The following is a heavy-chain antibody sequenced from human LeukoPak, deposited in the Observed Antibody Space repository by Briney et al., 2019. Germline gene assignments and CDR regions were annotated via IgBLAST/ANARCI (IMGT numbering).Heavy chain of an antibody. CDR1: VFTVSSNY. J-gene: IGHJ3*02. D-gene: IGHD3-3*01. CDR3: AKGPNAMFGFDI. V-gene: IGHV3-23*01. Sequence: PGGSLRLSCAASVFTVSSNYMHWVRQAPVKGLEWVSAISGSGGSTFYADSVKGRFTISRDNSKNTLYLQMNSLRDDDTAVYYCAKGPNAMFGFDIWGQGTMVTVSS. CDR2: ISGSGGST.